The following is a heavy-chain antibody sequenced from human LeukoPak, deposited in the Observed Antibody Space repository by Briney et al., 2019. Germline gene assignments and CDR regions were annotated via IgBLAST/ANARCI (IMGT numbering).Heavy chain of an antibody. Sequence: GGSLRLSCAASGFSFSSYGMHWVRQAPGKGLEWVAVITYDGSNKYYVDSVKGRFTISRDNSKNTLYLQMNSLRAEDTAVYYCAKDWEMATLKYFDYWGQGTLVTVSS. J-gene: IGHJ4*02. CDR1: GFSFSSYG. V-gene: IGHV3-30*18. CDR2: ITYDGSNK. D-gene: IGHD5-24*01. CDR3: AKDWEMATLKYFDY.